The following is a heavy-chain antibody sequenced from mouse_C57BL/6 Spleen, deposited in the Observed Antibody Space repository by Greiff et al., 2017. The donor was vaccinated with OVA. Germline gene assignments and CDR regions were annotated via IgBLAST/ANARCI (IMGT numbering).Heavy chain of an antibody. CDR1: GYAFSSYW. CDR3: ARWGAYSNYVVYAMDY. D-gene: IGHD2-5*01. V-gene: IGHV1-80*01. CDR2: IYPGDGDT. Sequence: VHLVESGAELVKPGASVKISCKASGYAFSSYWMNWVKQRPGKGLEWIGQIYPGDGDTNYNGKFKGKATLTADKSSSTAYMQLSSLTSEDSAVYDSARWGAYSNYVVYAMDYWGQGTSVTVSS. J-gene: IGHJ4*01.